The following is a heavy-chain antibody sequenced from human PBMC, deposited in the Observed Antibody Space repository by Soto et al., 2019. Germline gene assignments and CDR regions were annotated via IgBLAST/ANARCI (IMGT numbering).Heavy chain of an antibody. V-gene: IGHV1-18*01. D-gene: IGHD3-9*01. CDR1: GYTFTSYG. CDR3: ARGCDILTGLAYYYGMDV. J-gene: IGHJ6*02. Sequence: GASVKVSCKISGYTFTSYGISWVRQAPGQGLEWMGWISTHNGDTNFAQKFQGRVTLTTDTSTNTVYMDLRSLTSDDTAVYYCARGCDILTGLAYYYGMDVWGRGTTVT. CDR2: ISTHNGDT.